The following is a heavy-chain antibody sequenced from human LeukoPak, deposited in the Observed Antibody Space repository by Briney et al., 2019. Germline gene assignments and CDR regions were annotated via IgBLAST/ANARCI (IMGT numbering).Heavy chain of an antibody. CDR3: AKGVAGLLPNIDY. J-gene: IGHJ4*01. CDR2: ISGSGGSA. V-gene: IGHV3-23*01. CDR1: GFTFSRYA. D-gene: IGHD6-19*01. Sequence: GGSLTLSCSASGFTFSRYAMGWVRQAPGKGLEWVSGISGSGGSAYYADSVKGRFTISRDNSKKMLHLQMNSLRPKDTAVYYCAKGVAGLLPNIDYWGRGTLVTVSS.